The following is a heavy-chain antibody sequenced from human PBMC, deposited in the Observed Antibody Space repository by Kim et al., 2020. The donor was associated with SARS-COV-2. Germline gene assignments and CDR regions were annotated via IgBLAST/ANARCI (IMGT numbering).Heavy chain of an antibody. V-gene: IGHV4-59*08. Sequence: SETLSLTCTVSGGSISSYYWSWIRQPPGKGLEWIGYIYYSGSTNYNPSLKSRVTISVDTSKNQSSLKLSSVTAADTAVYYCARYYYDSSGYHLDYWGQGTLVTVSS. CDR1: GGSISSYY. D-gene: IGHD3-22*01. CDR3: ARYYYDSSGYHLDY. J-gene: IGHJ4*02. CDR2: IYYSGST.